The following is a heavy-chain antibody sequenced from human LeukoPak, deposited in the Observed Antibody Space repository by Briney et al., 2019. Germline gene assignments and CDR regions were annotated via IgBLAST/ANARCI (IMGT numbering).Heavy chain of an antibody. D-gene: IGHD3-9*01. CDR1: GYTFTVYY. CDR3: ARVYFDWSEYFQH. J-gene: IGHJ1*01. V-gene: IGHV1-2*02. CDR2: INPNSGGT. Sequence: VASVKVSCTASGYTFTVYYMHWVRQAPGQGLEWMGWINPNSGGTNYAQKFQGRVTMTRDTSISTAYMELSRLRSDDTAVYYCARVYFDWSEYFQHWGQGTLVTVSS.